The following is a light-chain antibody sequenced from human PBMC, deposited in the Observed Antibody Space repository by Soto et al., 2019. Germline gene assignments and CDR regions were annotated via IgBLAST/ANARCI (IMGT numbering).Light chain of an antibody. Sequence: EVVLTQSPGTLSLSPGERATLSCRASQSVSASYLAWYQQKPGQSPRLLINGASSRATGIPDRFSGSGSGTDFTLTISRLEPEDFAVYYCQQYGSSGTFGQGTNVAI. V-gene: IGKV3-20*01. CDR1: QSVSASY. CDR3: QQYGSSGT. J-gene: IGKJ1*01. CDR2: GAS.